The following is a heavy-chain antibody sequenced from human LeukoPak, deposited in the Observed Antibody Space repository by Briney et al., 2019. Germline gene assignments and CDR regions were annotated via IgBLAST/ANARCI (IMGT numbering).Heavy chain of an antibody. V-gene: IGHV4-4*02. D-gene: IGHD2-21*02. J-gene: IGHJ4*02. CDR2: IHHSKSS. CDR3: ARGGDWLFDY. Sequence: GSLRLSCAASGFTFSSYARSWVRQPPGKGLEWIGEIHHSKSSNYYPSLKSRVTISVDKSKNQFSLELNSVTAADTAVYYCARGGDWLFDYWGQGILVTVSS. CDR1: GFTFSSYAR.